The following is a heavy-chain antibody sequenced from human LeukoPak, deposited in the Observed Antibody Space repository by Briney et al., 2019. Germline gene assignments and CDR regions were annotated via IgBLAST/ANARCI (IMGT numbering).Heavy chain of an antibody. CDR2: MNPISGNT. V-gene: IGHV1-8*01. D-gene: IGHD3-3*01. J-gene: IGHJ4*02. Sequence: ASVKVSCKASGYTFTSYDINWVGQATGQWLEWMGWMNPISGNTGYAQKFQGRVTMTRNTSISTAYMELSSLRSEDTAVYYCARGFGVYDFWSGYSPFDYWGQGTLLTVSS. CDR3: ARGFGVYDFWSGYSPFDY. CDR1: GYTFTSYD.